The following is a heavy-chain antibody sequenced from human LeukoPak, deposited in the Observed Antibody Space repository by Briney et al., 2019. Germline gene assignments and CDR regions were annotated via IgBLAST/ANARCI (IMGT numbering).Heavy chain of an antibody. J-gene: IGHJ4*02. CDR2: ISYDGSNK. CDR1: GFTFSSYA. CDR3: AREQDIVDY. V-gene: IGHV3-30*04. Sequence: GRSLRLSCAASGFTFSSYAMHWVRQAPGKGLEWVAVISYDGSNKHYADSVKGRFTISRDNSKNTLYLQMNSLRAEDTAVYYCAREQDIVDYWGQGALVTVSS. D-gene: IGHD2-15*01.